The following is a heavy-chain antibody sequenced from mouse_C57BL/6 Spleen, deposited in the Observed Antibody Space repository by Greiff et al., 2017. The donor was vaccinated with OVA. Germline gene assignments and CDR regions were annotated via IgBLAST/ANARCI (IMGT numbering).Heavy chain of an antibody. CDR3: ARQRYYDYAMDY. J-gene: IGHJ4*01. V-gene: IGHV5-12*01. D-gene: IGHD2-4*01. CDR1: GFTFSDYY. Sequence: EVQLVESGGGLVQPGGSLKLSCAASGFTFSDYYMYWVRQTPEKRLEWVAYISNGGGSTYYPDTVKGRFTISRDNAKNTLYLQMSRLKSEDTAMYYCARQRYYDYAMDYWGQGTSVTVSS. CDR2: ISNGGGST.